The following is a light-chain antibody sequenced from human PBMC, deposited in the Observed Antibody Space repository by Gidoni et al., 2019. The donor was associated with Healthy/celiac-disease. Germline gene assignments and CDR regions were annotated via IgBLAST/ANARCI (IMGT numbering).Light chain of an antibody. CDR2: DAS. CDR1: QSVSSY. J-gene: IGKJ5*01. Sequence: IVLTQSPATLSLSPGDRATLTCRASQSVSSYLAWYQQKPGQAPRLLIYDASSMATGIPSRFSGSGSGTDFTLTISSLEPEDFAVYYCQQRSNWPVTFGQGTRLEIK. CDR3: QQRSNWPVT. V-gene: IGKV3-11*01.